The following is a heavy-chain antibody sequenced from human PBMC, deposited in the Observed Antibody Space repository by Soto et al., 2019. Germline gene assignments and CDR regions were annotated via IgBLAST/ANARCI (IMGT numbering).Heavy chain of an antibody. J-gene: IGHJ5*02. CDR1: GDSVSSNSAA. CDR3: ALISPRNYRFGP. D-gene: IGHD1-7*01. CDR2: TYYRSKWYN. Sequence: PSQTLSLTCAISGDSVSSNSAAWDWIRQSPSRGLEWLGRTYYRSKWYNDYAVSVKSRITINPDTSKNQFSLQLNSVTPEDTAVYYCALISPRNYRFGPWGQGTLVTVSS. V-gene: IGHV6-1*01.